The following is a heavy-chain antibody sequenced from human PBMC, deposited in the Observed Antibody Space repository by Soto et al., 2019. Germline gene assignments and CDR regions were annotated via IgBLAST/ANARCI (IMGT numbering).Heavy chain of an antibody. D-gene: IGHD2-8*01. CDR3: ASLCAKRWLHLMDRYFDY. Sequence: QVQLVESGGGVVQPGRSLRLSCAASGFTFSSYAMHWVRQAPGKGLEWVAVISYDGSNKYYADSVKGRFTISRDNSKNTLYLQMNSLRAEDTAVYYCASLCAKRWLHLMDRYFDYWGQGTLVTVSS. J-gene: IGHJ4*02. CDR1: GFTFSSYA. V-gene: IGHV3-30-3*01. CDR2: ISYDGSNK.